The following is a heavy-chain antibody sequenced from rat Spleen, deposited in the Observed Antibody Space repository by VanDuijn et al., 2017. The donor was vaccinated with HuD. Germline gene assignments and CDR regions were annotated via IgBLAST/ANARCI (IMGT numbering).Heavy chain of an antibody. Sequence: EVQLVESGGGLVQPGRSLKLSCAASGFTFSDYYMAWVRQAPTKGLEWVATISYDDSTTYYRDSVKGRFTISRDNAKSILYLQMDSLRSEDTATYYCAREFYYTGDYWGQGVMVTVSS. CDR1: GFTFSDYY. D-gene: IGHD1-1*01. V-gene: IGHV5-29*01. J-gene: IGHJ2*01. CDR2: ISYDDSTT. CDR3: AREFYYTGDY.